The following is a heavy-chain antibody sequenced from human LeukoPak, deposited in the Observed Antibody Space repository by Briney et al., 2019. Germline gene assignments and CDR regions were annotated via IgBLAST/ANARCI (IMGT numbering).Heavy chain of an antibody. CDR3: ARHGLYDSSDYWTFQH. J-gene: IGHJ1*01. CDR2: ISGISSYT. D-gene: IGHD3-22*01. Sequence: TGWSLRLSCAASGFTFSDYYMSWIRQAPGKGLEWVTYISGISSYTNYADSVKGRFTISRDNAKNSLYLQMNSLRAEDTAVYYCARHGLYDSSDYWTFQHWGQGTLVTVSS. V-gene: IGHV3-11*06. CDR1: GFTFSDYY.